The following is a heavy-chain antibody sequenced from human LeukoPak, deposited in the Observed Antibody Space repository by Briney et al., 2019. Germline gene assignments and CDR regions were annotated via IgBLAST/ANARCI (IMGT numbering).Heavy chain of an antibody. J-gene: IGHJ4*02. D-gene: IGHD4/OR15-4a*01. CDR2: ISAXNSNT. CDR3: ARSDGGFGHRYGPINYFDY. Sequence: SVXXSXXXSXXTXXSXGXSXXXXAPGQGLXWXGXISAXNSNTSYAQKLQGRVTVTTDTSTSTAYMELRSLRSDDTAVYYCARSDGGFGHRYGPINYFDYWGQGTLVTVSS. V-gene: IGHV1-18*01. CDR1: XXTXXSXG.